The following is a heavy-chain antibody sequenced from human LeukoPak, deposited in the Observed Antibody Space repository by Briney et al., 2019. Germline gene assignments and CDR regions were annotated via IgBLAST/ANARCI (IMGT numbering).Heavy chain of an antibody. Sequence: SETLSLTCAVYGGSFSGYYWTWIRQPPGKGLEWIGEINHSGSTNYNPSLKSRVTISVDTSKNQFSLKLSSVTAADTAVYYCARLWDDYGDYQPKTGNWFDPWGQGTLVTVSS. V-gene: IGHV4-34*01. J-gene: IGHJ5*02. CDR2: INHSGST. D-gene: IGHD4-17*01. CDR3: ARLWDDYGDYQPKTGNWFDP. CDR1: GGSFSGYY.